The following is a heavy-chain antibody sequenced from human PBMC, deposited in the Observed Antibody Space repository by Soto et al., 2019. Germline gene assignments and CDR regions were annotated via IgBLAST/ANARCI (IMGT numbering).Heavy chain of an antibody. CDR3: ARMKLSSSYEQYYYYYGMDV. CDR2: IDPSDSYT. V-gene: IGHV5-10-1*01. D-gene: IGHD6-13*01. Sequence: PGESLKISCKGSGYSFTSYWIGWVRQMPGKGLEWMGRIDPSDSYTKYSPSFQGHVTISADKSISTAYLQWSSLKASDTAMYYCARMKLSSSYEQYYYYYGMDVWGQGTTVTVSS. J-gene: IGHJ6*02. CDR1: GYSFTSYW.